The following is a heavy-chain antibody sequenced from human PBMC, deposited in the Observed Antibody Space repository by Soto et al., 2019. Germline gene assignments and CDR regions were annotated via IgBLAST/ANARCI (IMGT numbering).Heavy chain of an antibody. V-gene: IGHV1-18*01. J-gene: IGHJ4*02. CDR3: ARDLTGLWFGESPAGNYFDY. CDR2: ISAYNGNT. D-gene: IGHD3-10*01. Sequence: ASVKVSCKASGYTFTSYGMRWVRQAPGQGLEWMGWISAYNGNTNYAQKLQGRVTMTTDTSTSTAYMELRSLRSDDTAVYYCARDLTGLWFGESPAGNYFDYWGQGTLVTVSS. CDR1: GYTFTSYG.